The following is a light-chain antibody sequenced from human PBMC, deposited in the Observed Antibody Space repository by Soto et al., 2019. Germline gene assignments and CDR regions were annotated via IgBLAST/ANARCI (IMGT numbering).Light chain of an antibody. J-gene: IGKJ4*01. CDR3: QQLNTYPFT. CDR2: AAS. Sequence: IQLTQSPSSLSASVGDRVTITCRASQGIGSYLAWYQQKPGIAPKLLIYAASTLQSGVPSRFSGSGSGTDFTLTVSSLQPEDFATYYCQQLNTYPFTFGGGTKVDIK. V-gene: IGKV1-9*01. CDR1: QGIGSY.